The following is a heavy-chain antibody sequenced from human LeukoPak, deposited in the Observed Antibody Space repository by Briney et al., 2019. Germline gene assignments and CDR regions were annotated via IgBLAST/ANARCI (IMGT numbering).Heavy chain of an antibody. CDR3: ARGWKPSCFVY. CDR1: VCSFSQFG. J-gene: IGHJ4*02. CDR2: IRFDGTKE. D-gene: IGHD1-1*01. Sequence: PGGSLRLSCAASVCSFSQFGMHWVRQAPGKGLEWVALIRFDGTKENYADSVKGRFTISRDISNNTLYLQMNSLRAEDTAVYYCARGWKPSCFVYWSQGALVTVSS. V-gene: IGHV3-30*02.